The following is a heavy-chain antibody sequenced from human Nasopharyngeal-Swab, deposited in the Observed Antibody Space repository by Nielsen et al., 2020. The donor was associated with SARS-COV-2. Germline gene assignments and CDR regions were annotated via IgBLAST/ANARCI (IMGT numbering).Heavy chain of an antibody. J-gene: IGHJ3*02. CDR2: IYYSGST. CDR3: ARDPGAHGGAFDI. D-gene: IGHD2-15*01. CDR1: RGSLSSYY. Sequence: GALRLSLTLSRGSLSSYYWSWVRQPPGKGLEWIGYIYYSGSTNYNPSLKSRVTISVDTSKNQFSLKLSSVTAADTAVYYCARDPGAHGGAFDIWGQGTMVTVSS. V-gene: IGHV4-59*01.